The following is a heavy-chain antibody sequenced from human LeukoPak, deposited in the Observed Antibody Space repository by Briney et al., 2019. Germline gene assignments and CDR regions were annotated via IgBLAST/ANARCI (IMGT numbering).Heavy chain of an antibody. V-gene: IGHV3-49*03. CDR3: TRELRIAARPFYYGMDV. Sequence: GGSLRLSCTASGFTFGDYAMSWFRQAPGKGLEWVGFTRSKAYGGTTEYAASVKGRFTISRDDSKSIAYLQMNSLKTEDTAVYYCTRELRIAARPFYYGMDVWGQGTTVTVSS. D-gene: IGHD6-6*01. CDR1: GFTFGDYA. J-gene: IGHJ6*02. CDR2: TRSKAYGGTT.